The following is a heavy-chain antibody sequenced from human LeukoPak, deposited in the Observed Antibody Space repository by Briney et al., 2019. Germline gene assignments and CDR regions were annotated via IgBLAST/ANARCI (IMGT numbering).Heavy chain of an antibody. CDR3: ARGGITIFGVVSYMDV. Sequence: GGSLRLSCAASEFSVGSNYMTWVRQAPGKGLEWVSGINWNGGSTGYADSVKGRFTISRDNAKNSLYLQMNSLRAEDTALYYCARGGITIFGVVSYMDVWGKGTTVTVSS. D-gene: IGHD3-3*01. CDR2: INWNGGST. J-gene: IGHJ6*03. V-gene: IGHV3-20*04. CDR1: EFSVGSNY.